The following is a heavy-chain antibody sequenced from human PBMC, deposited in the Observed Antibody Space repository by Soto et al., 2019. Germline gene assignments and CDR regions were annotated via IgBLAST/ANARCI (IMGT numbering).Heavy chain of an antibody. CDR1: GGSISSGGYY. CDR2: IYHSGST. D-gene: IGHD3-10*01. Sequence: SETLSLTCTVSGGSISSGGYYWSWIRQHPGKGLEWIGYIYHSGSTYYNPSLKSRVTISVDRSKNQFSLKLSSVTAADTAVYYCARNGIRATYFDSRAQGTVVPVSA. V-gene: IGHV4-30-2*01. CDR3: ARNGIRATYFDS. J-gene: IGHJ4*02.